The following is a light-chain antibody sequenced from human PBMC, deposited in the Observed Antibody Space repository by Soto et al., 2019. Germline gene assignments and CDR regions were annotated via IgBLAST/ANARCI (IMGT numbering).Light chain of an antibody. CDR3: SSYAATNNYV. CDR1: SSDVGGYNF. V-gene: IGLV2-8*01. Sequence: QSALTQPPSASGSPGQSVTISCTGTSSDVGGYNFVSWYQQHPGKAPQLIIYEATKRPSGVPDRFSGSKSGNTASLTVSGLQTEDEADYYCSSYAATNNYVFGSGTKATVL. CDR2: EAT. J-gene: IGLJ1*01.